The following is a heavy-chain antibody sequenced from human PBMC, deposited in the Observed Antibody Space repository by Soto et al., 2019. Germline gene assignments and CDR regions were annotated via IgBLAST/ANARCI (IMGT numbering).Heavy chain of an antibody. V-gene: IGHV3-23*01. CDR2: ISGTGGST. CDR1: GFTFSTYA. Sequence: EVQLLESGGGLVQPGGSLRLSCAASGFTFSTYAMSWVRQAPGKGLEWVSAISGTGGSTYYSDSVKGRFTISRNNSKNTMYLQMNSLRAEDTAVYYCEKNWDSTGSSSSHWGQGTLVTVSS. CDR3: EKNWDSTGSSSSH. J-gene: IGHJ4*02. D-gene: IGHD6-6*01.